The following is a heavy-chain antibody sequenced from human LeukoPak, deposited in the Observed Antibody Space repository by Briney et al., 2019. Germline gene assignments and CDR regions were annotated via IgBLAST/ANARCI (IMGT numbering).Heavy chain of an antibody. CDR3: ARGDFYAFDI. D-gene: IGHD2/OR15-2a*01. CDR2: IYYSGST. CDR1: GGSISSYY. Sequence: SETLSLTCTVSGGSISSYYWSWIRQPPGKGLEWIGYIYYSGSTNYNLSLKSRVTISVDTSKNQFSLKLSSVTTADTAVYYCARGDFYAFDIWGQGTMVTVSS. J-gene: IGHJ3*02. V-gene: IGHV4-59*01.